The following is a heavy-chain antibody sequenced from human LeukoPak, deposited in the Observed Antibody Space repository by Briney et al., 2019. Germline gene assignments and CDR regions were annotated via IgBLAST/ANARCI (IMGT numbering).Heavy chain of an antibody. J-gene: IGHJ4*02. D-gene: IGHD4-17*01. V-gene: IGHV3-7*01. Sequence: PGGSLRLSCAASGFTFSSYWMSWVRQAPGKGLEWVANIKQDGSEKYYVDSVKGRFTISGDNAKNSLYLQMNSLRAEDTAVHYCAADLTTTWGDYFDYWGQGTLVTVSS. CDR2: IKQDGSEK. CDR1: GFTFSSYW. CDR3: AADLTTTWGDYFDY.